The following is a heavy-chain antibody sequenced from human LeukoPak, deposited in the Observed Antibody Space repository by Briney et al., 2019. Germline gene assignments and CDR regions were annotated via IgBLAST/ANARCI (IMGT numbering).Heavy chain of an antibody. D-gene: IGHD4-17*01. CDR1: GFTFSSYG. CDR2: IRYDGSNK. J-gene: IGHJ5*02. V-gene: IGHV3-30*02. CDR3: AKEKGDYASDWFDP. Sequence: GGSLRLSCAASGFTFSSYGMHWVRQAPGKGLEWVAFIRYDGSNKYYADSVKGRFTISRDNSKNTLYLQMNSLRAEDTAVYYCAKEKGDYASDWFDPWGQGTLVTVSS.